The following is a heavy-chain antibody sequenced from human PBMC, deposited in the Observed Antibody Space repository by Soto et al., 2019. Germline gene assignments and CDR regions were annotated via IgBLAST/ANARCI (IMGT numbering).Heavy chain of an antibody. CDR3: ARETSYDFWSGPQTMDV. D-gene: IGHD3-3*01. V-gene: IGHV3-33*01. CDR1: GFTFSSYV. J-gene: IGHJ6*02. CDR2: VHYDGTKK. Sequence: QVQLVESGGGVVQPGTSLRLSCAPSGFTFSSYVMHWVRQAPGKGLEWVAVVHYDGTKKYYADSVRGRFTISRDISENILYLQMNSLRPDDTAVYFCARETSYDFWSGPQTMDVWGQGTTVTVSS.